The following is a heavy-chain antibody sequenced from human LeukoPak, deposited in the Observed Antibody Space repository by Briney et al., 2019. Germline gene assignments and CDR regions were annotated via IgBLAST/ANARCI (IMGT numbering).Heavy chain of an antibody. CDR3: ARSTAARFGT. J-gene: IGHJ4*02. Sequence: PSETLSLTCAVSGYSISSGYYWGWIRQPPGKGLEWIGSIYHSGSTYYNPSLKSRVTISVDTSKNQFSLKLSSVTAADTAVYYCARSTAARFGTRGQGTLVTVSS. V-gene: IGHV4-38-2*01. D-gene: IGHD6-13*01. CDR1: GYSISSGYY. CDR2: IYHSGST.